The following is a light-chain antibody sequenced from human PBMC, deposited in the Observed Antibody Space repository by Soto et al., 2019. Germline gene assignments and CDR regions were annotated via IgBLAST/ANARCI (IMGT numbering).Light chain of an antibody. CDR3: QHYRNSPLT. V-gene: IGKV3-20*01. CDR2: GAS. J-gene: IGKJ4*01. CDR1: QSVSSSD. Sequence: VLTQSPGTLSLPPGERATLFCRAGQSVSSSDLAWYQQKPDQAPRLLIYGASSRATGIPDRFSGSGSGTDFTLTISSLEPEDVAVYYCQHYRNSPLTFGGGPKVDIK.